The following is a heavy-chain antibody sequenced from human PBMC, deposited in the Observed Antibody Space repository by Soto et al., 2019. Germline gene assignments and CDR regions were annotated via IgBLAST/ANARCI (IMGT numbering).Heavy chain of an antibody. D-gene: IGHD5-12*01. CDR2: IYPGDSDT. CDR3: ARLKRDGHNYSPLYY. Sequence: GESLKISCSGSGYTFTSYWIGWVRQMPGKGLEWTGIIYPGDSDTRYSPSFQGQVTISADKSISTAYLQWSSLKASDTAMYYCARLKRDGHNYSPLYYWGQGTLVTVSS. CDR1: GYTFTSYW. J-gene: IGHJ4*02. V-gene: IGHV5-51*01.